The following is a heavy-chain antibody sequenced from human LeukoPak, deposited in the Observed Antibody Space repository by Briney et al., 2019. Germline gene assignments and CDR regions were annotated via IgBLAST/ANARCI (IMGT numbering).Heavy chain of an antibody. CDR2: TYYRSKWYN. D-gene: IGHD1-26*01. CDR1: GDSVSSNTAA. Sequence: SQTLSLTCAISGDSVSSNTAAWNWIRQPPSRGLEWLGRTYYRSKWYNDYAVSVKSRITINPDTTKNQFSLQLNSVTPEDTAVYYCARSEEELGYWGQGTLVTVSS. CDR3: ARSEEELGY. V-gene: IGHV6-1*01. J-gene: IGHJ4*02.